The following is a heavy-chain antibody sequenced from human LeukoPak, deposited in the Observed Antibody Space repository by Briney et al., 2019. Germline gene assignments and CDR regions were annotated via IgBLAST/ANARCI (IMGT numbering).Heavy chain of an antibody. Sequence: ASVKVSCKASRGTFHNYAISWVRQAPGQGLEWMGGIVPVYGVTNYAQKFQGRVTIITDESTTTAYMELGSLRSEDTAVYYCATVISWGSGSYYTDADYWGQGTLVTVSS. D-gene: IGHD3-10*01. J-gene: IGHJ4*02. CDR3: ATVISWGSGSYYTDADY. CDR2: IVPVYGVT. CDR1: RGTFHNYA. V-gene: IGHV1-69*05.